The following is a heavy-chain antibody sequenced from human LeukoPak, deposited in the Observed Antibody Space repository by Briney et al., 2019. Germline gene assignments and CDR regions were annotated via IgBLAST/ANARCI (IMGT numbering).Heavy chain of an antibody. CDR1: EFTFSSYE. CDR2: ITADGTNK. V-gene: IGHV3-48*03. CDR3: AREVEWELPDY. D-gene: IGHD1-26*01. Sequence: GGSLRLSCAASEFTFSSYEMNWVRQAPGKGLEWVSYITADGTNKYDADSVKGRFTISRDNAKNSLYLQMNSLRVDDTAIYYCAREVEWELPDYWGQGTLVTVSS. J-gene: IGHJ4*02.